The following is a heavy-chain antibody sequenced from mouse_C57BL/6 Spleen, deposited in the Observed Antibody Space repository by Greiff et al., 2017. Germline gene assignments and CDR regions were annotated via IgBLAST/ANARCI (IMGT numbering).Heavy chain of an antibody. CDR3: ARDRGGYYFDY. V-gene: IGHV5-4*01. Sequence: EVNVVESGGGLVKPGGSLKLSCAASGFTFSSYAMYWVRQTPEKRLEWVATISDGGSYTYYPDNVKGRFTISRDNAKNNLYLQMSHLKSEDTAMYYCARDRGGYYFDYWGQGTTLTVSS. J-gene: IGHJ2*01. CDR1: GFTFSSYA. CDR2: ISDGGSYT.